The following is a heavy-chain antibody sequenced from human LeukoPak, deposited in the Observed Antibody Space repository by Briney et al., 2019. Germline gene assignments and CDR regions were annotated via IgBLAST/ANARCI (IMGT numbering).Heavy chain of an antibody. CDR2: IYPGDSDT. CDR3: ARLPFSSYYDYVWGSYRFDNWFDS. V-gene: IGHV5-51*01. Sequence: GESLKISCKGSGFSFTNCWIAWVRQMPGKGLEWMGIIYPGDSDTRYSPSFQGQVTISADKSISTAYLQWSSLKASDTAIYYCARLPFSSYYDYVWGSYRFDNWFDSWGQGTLVTVSS. CDR1: GFSFTNCW. J-gene: IGHJ5*01. D-gene: IGHD3-16*02.